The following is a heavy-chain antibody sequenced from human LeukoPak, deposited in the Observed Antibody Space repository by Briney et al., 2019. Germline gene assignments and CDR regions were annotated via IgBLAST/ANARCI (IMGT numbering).Heavy chain of an antibody. CDR3: ARLPLREAAAAPNWFDP. V-gene: IGHV1-69*06. D-gene: IGHD6-13*01. Sequence: SVKVSCKASGGTFSSYAISWVRQAPGQGLEWMGGIIPIFGTANYAQKFQGRVTITADKSTSTAYMELSSLRSEDTAVYYCARLPLREAAAAPNWFDPWGQGTLVTVSS. CDR2: IIPIFGTA. J-gene: IGHJ5*02. CDR1: GGTFSSYA.